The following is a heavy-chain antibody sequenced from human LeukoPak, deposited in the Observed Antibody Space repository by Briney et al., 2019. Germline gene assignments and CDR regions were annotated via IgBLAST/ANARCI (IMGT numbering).Heavy chain of an antibody. V-gene: IGHV3-30-3*01. CDR3: ARDSSGSYPNDAFDI. CDR1: GFTFSSYA. D-gene: IGHD1-26*01. Sequence: GGSLRLSCAASGFTFSSYAMHWVRQAPGKGLEWVAVISYDGSNKYYADSVKGRFTISRDNSKNTLYLQMNSLRAEDTAVYYCARDSSGSYPNDAFDIWGQGTMVTVSS. J-gene: IGHJ3*02. CDR2: ISYDGSNK.